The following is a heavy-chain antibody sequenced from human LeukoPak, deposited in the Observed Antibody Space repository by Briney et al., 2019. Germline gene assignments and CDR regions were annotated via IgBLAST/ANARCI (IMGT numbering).Heavy chain of an antibody. D-gene: IGHD2-2*01. CDR1: GESFSGYY. J-gene: IGHJ4*02. CDR3: AIRYCSSISCCFDY. V-gene: IGHV4-34*01. Sequence: KPSETLSLTCAVYGESFSGYYWSWIRQPPGKGLEWIGEINHSGSTNYNPSLKSRDTISVDTSKNQVSVKLSSVTAADTAVYYCAIRYCSSISCCFDYWGQGTLVPVSS. CDR2: INHSGST.